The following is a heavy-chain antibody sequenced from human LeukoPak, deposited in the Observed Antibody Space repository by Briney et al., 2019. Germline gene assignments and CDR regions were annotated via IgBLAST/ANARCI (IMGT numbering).Heavy chain of an antibody. D-gene: IGHD5-24*01. CDR2: INPNSGGT. Sequence: ASVKVSCKASGYTFTGYYMHWVRQAPGQGLEWMGWINPNSGGTNYAQKFQGWVTMTRDTSISTAYMELSGLRSDDTAVYYCARDSGPDGYSKNWFDPWGQGTLVTVSS. V-gene: IGHV1-2*04. CDR3: ARDSGPDGYSKNWFDP. CDR1: GYTFTGYY. J-gene: IGHJ5*02.